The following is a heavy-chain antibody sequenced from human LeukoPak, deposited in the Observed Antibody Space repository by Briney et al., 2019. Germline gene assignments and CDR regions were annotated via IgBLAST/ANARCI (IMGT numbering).Heavy chain of an antibody. Sequence: SETLSLTCTVSGGSISSYYWSWIRQPPGKGLEWIGEINHSGSTNYNPSLKSRVTISVDTSKNQFSLKLSSVTAADTAVYYCARRGIQLWLLHYYMDVWGKGTTVTISS. CDR2: INHSGST. V-gene: IGHV4-34*01. CDR3: ARRGIQLWLLHYYMDV. CDR1: GGSISSYY. D-gene: IGHD5-18*01. J-gene: IGHJ6*03.